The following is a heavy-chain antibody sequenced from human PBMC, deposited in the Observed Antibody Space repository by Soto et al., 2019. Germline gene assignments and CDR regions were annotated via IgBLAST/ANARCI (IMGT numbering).Heavy chain of an antibody. CDR2: IFYSGST. V-gene: IGHV4-31*03. CDR1: GGSISSGGYY. CDR3: ARNGYSYGSAFDY. Sequence: QVQLQESGPGLVKPSQTLSLTCTVSGGSISSGGYYWSWIRQHPGKGLEWIGYIFYSGSTYYNPSLKSRVTISVDTSYNQFSLKLSSVTAADTAVYYCARNGYSYGSAFDYWGQGTLVTVSS. J-gene: IGHJ4*02. D-gene: IGHD5-18*01.